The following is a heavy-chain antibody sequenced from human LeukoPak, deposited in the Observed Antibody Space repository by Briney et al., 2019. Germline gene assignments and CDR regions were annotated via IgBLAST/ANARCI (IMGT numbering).Heavy chain of an antibody. D-gene: IGHD1-26*01. CDR2: ISSSSSYI. Sequence: PGGSLRLSCAASGFTFSRYSMNWVRQAPGQGREWVSSISSSSSYIYYANSVKGRFTISRDNAKNSLYLQMNSLRAEDTAVYYCARDGKGSHASHYYYYYMDVWGKGTTVTVSS. CDR1: GFTFSRYS. J-gene: IGHJ6*03. CDR3: ARDGKGSHASHYYYYYMDV. V-gene: IGHV3-21*01.